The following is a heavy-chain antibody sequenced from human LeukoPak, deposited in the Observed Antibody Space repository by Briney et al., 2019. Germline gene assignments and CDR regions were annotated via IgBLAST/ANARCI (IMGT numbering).Heavy chain of an antibody. CDR3: ARQNLARYQWLVVPAAIAP. CDR1: GGSISSSSYY. Sequence: SETLSLTCTVSGGSISSSSYYWDWIRQPPGKGLEWIGSIYYSGSTYYNPSLKSRVTISVDTSKNQFSLKLSSVTAADTAVYYCARQNLARYQWLVVPAAIAPLGQGTLVTVSS. J-gene: IGHJ5*02. V-gene: IGHV4-39*01. CDR2: IYYSGST. D-gene: IGHD2-2*02.